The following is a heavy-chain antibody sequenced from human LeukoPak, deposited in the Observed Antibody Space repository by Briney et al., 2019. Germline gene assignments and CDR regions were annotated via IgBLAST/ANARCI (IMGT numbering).Heavy chain of an antibody. J-gene: IGHJ4*02. Sequence: AGGSLRLSCAASGFTFSNNAMTWVRQAPGEGLEWVSTITGSDDSTYYADSVKGLFTISRDYSKNTVFLQLNNLRAEDTAMYYCAKGPQLYSGYHPNYWGQGTLVTVSS. CDR3: AKGPQLYSGYHPNY. V-gene: IGHV3-23*01. CDR1: GFTFSNNA. CDR2: ITGSDDST. D-gene: IGHD3-22*01.